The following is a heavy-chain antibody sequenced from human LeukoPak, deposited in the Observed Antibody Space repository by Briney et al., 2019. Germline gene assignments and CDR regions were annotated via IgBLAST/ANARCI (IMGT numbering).Heavy chain of an antibody. J-gene: IGHJ4*02. D-gene: IGHD3-10*01. CDR1: GGSINSGDPY. V-gene: IGHV4-30-4*01. CDR2: ISYSGTP. Sequence: SQTLSLTCTVSGGSINSGDPYWSWIRQPPGKSLEWIGYISYSGTPYYNPSLRGRVAISGDTSDNQFCLRLGSVTAADTAVYYCARVPYGSGSYYFDYWGQGILVTVSS. CDR3: ARVPYGSGSYYFDY.